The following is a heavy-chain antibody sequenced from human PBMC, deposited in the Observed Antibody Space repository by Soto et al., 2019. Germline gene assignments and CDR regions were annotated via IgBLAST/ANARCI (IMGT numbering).Heavy chain of an antibody. Sequence: SETLSLTCAVSGGSISSGGYSWSWIRQPPGKVLEWIVYIYHSGSTYYNPSLKSRVAISVDRSKNQFSLKLSSVTSAYTAVYYCARGSPADFDYWGQGTMVTVSS. CDR1: GGSISSGGYS. J-gene: IGHJ4*02. CDR2: IYHSGST. D-gene: IGHD3-10*01. CDR3: ARGSPADFDY. V-gene: IGHV4-30-2*01.